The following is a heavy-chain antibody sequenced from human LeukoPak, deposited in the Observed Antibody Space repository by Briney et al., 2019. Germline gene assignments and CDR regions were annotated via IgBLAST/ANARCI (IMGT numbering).Heavy chain of an antibody. CDR1: GFTFNKFA. D-gene: IGHD6-13*01. V-gene: IGHV3-23*01. J-gene: IGHJ4*02. CDR3: AKDYEYNSNTWYFH. Sequence: GGSLRLSCAASGFTFNKFAMSWVRQAPGKGLEWVSGIIENGGETYYADSVRGRFTISRDNSKNILYLQMNSLRAEDTAVYYCAKDYEYNSNTWYFHWGRGTLVSVSS. CDR2: IIENGGET.